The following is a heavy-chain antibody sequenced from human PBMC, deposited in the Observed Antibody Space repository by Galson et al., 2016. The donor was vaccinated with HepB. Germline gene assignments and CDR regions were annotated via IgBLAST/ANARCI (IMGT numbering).Heavy chain of an antibody. J-gene: IGHJ6*02. CDR3: ARDARASVYFYYYGMDV. CDR2: ISSSGSTI. Sequence: SLRLSCAASGFTFSDYYMSWIRQAPGKGLEWVSYISSSGSTIYYADSVKGRLTISRDSAKNSLYLQTNSLRDEDTAVYYCARDARASVYFYYYGMDVWGQGTTVTVSS. CDR1: GFTFSDYY. D-gene: IGHD3-10*01. V-gene: IGHV3-11*01.